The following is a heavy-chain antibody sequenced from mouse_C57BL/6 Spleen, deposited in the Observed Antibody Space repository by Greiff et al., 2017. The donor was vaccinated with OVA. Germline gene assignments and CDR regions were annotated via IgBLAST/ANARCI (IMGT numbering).Heavy chain of an antibody. Sequence: EVQLVESGPELVKPGASVKMSCKASGYTFTDYNMHWVKQSHGKSLEWIGYINPNNGGTSYNQKFKGKATLTVNKSSSTAYMELRSLTSEDSAVYYCARFSIYYDYDSPEPWYFDVWGTGTTVTVSS. CDR2: INPNNGGT. CDR3: ARFSIYYDYDSPEPWYFDV. J-gene: IGHJ1*03. CDR1: GYTFTDYN. D-gene: IGHD2-4*01. V-gene: IGHV1-22*01.